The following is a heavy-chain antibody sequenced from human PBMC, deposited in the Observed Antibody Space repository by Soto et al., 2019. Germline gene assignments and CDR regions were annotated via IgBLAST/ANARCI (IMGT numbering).Heavy chain of an antibody. CDR1: GGSISSSSYY. J-gene: IGHJ1*01. Sequence: NPSETLSLTCTVSGGSISSSSYYWGWIRQPPGKGLEWIGSIYYSGSTYYNPSLKSRVTISVDTSKNQFSLKLISVTAADTAVYYGARQEEGVYAPSDHCGQGTLVTVSS. CDR2: IYYSGST. D-gene: IGHD5-12*01. CDR3: ARQEEGVYAPSDH. V-gene: IGHV4-39*01.